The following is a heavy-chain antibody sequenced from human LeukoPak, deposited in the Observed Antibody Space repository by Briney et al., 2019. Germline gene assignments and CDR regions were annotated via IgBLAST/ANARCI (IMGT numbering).Heavy chain of an antibody. Sequence: GGSLRLSCAASGFTFSSYAMSWVRQAPGKGLEWVSYISSSSSTIYYADSVKGRFTISRDNAKNSLYLQMNSLRAEDTAVYYCARDAGTITIFGVVIMPDAFDIWGQGTMVTVSS. CDR3: ARDAGTITIFGVVIMPDAFDI. D-gene: IGHD3-3*01. CDR2: ISSSSSTI. V-gene: IGHV3-48*04. J-gene: IGHJ3*02. CDR1: GFTFSSYA.